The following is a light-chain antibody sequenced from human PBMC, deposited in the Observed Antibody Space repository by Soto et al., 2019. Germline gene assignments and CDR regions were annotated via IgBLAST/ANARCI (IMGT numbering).Light chain of an antibody. CDR1: QSISSN. V-gene: IGKV3-15*01. Sequence: EIVMTQSPATLSVSPGERATLSCRASQSISSNLAWYQQKPGQAPRLLIYAASIRATDFPASFSGSGSGTAFTLTISGLQSADFSVFFCQQYNNWPPWTFGHGTKVEIK. CDR2: AAS. J-gene: IGKJ1*01. CDR3: QQYNNWPPWT.